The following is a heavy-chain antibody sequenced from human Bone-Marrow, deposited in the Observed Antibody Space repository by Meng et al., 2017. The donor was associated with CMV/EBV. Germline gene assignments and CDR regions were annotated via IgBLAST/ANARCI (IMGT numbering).Heavy chain of an antibody. CDR2: IIPIFGTA. J-gene: IGHJ4*02. D-gene: IGHD2-15*01. CDR1: GGTFSSYA. Sequence: SVKVSCKASGGTFSSYAISWVRQAPGQGLEWMGGIIPIFGTANYAQKFQCRVTITTDESTSTAYMELSSLRSDDTAVYYRARDRQWSTVLDYLGQGTRVTVSS. CDR3: ARDRQWSTVLDY. V-gene: IGHV1-69*05.